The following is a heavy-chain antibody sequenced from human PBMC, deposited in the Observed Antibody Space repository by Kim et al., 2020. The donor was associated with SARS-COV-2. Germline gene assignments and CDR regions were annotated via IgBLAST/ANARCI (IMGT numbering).Heavy chain of an antibody. CDR2: ISYDGSNK. V-gene: IGHV3-30*04. CDR3: ARELTYYGMDV. J-gene: IGHJ6*02. Sequence: GGSLRLSCAASGFTFSSYAMHWVRQAPGKGLEWGAVISYDGSNKYYADSVKGRFTISRDNTKNTLYLQMNSLRAEDTAVYYCARELTYYGMDVWGQGTTVTVSS. D-gene: IGHD7-27*01. CDR1: GFTFSSYA.